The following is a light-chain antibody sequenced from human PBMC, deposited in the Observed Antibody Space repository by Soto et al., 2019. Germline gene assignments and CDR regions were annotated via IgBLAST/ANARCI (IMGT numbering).Light chain of an antibody. CDR2: EVS. Sequence: QSALTQPPSASGSPGQSVTISCTGTSSDVGGYNYVSWYQQHPDKAPNLIIYEVSKWPSGVPDRFSGSKSGNTATLTVSGLQAEDEADYYCSSYAVNKVIFGGGTKLTVL. V-gene: IGLV2-8*01. CDR1: SSDVGGYNY. CDR3: SSYAVNKVI. J-gene: IGLJ2*01.